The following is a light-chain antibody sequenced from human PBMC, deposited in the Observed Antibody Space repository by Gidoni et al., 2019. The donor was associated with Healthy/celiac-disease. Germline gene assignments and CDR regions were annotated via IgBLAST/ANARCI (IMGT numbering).Light chain of an antibody. CDR2: DAS. CDR1: QSVSSY. V-gene: IGKV3-11*01. Sequence: EIVLTQSPATLSLSPGERATLSCRDSQSVSSYLAWYQQKPGQAPRLLIYDASNRATGIPARFSGSGSGTDFTLTISSLEPEDFAVYYCQQRSNWPLYTFGQXTKLEIK. CDR3: QQRSNWPLYT. J-gene: IGKJ2*01.